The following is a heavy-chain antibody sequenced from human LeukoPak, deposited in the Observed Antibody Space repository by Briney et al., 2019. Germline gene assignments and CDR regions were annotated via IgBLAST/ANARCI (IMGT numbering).Heavy chain of an antibody. CDR1: GFTFSSSG. CDR3: ARHGSGSYWTFIY. V-gene: IGHV3-23*01. D-gene: IGHD3-10*01. J-gene: IGHJ4*02. CDR2: ISGSGGST. Sequence: GGTLRLSCAATGFTFSSSGMSWARQAPGKGLEWVSAISGSGGSTYYADSVKGRFTISRDNSKNTLYLQMNSLRAEDTAVYYCARHGSGSYWTFIYWGQGTLVTVSS.